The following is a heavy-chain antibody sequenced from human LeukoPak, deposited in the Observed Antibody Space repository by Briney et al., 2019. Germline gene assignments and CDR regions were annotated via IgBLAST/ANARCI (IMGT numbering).Heavy chain of an antibody. Sequence: GGSLRLSCAASGFTFSSYAMHWVRQAPGKGLEWVAVISYDGSNKYYADSVKGRFTISRDNSKNTLYLQMNSLRAEDTAGYYCARGSSGSTLDYWGQGTLVTVSS. CDR3: ARGSSGSTLDY. CDR1: GFTFSSYA. V-gene: IGHV3-30-3*01. J-gene: IGHJ4*02. CDR2: ISYDGSNK. D-gene: IGHD3-22*01.